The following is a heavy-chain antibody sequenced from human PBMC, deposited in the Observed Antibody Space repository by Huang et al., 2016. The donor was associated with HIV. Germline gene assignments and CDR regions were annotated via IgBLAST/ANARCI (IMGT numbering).Heavy chain of an antibody. CDR3: AKDRVAGTGHCFDP. D-gene: IGHD6-19*01. CDR1: GFSFSRYT. V-gene: IGHV3-23*01. J-gene: IGHJ5*02. CDR2: IRGSDNTT. Sequence: EVKLLESGGGLVQPGGSLRLYCAASGFSFSRYTMSWVRQAPGKGLEWVSSIRGSDNTTFYADSVKGRFTIARDNSKNTLYLQMKSLRVDDTAVYYCAKDRVAGTGHCFDPWGQGTLVTVSS.